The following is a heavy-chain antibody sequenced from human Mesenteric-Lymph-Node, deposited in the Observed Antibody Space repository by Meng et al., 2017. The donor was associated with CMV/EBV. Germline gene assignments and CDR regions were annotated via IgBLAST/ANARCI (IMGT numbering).Heavy chain of an antibody. D-gene: IGHD2-2*01. CDR2: IAWNSGTI. CDR1: GFTFDDFA. Sequence: SLKISCTGSGFTFDDFAMQWVRQAPGKGLEWVSGIAWNSGTIGYADSVKGRFTISRDNAKNSLYLQMNSLRAEDMALYYCAKGYCSSTSCYQDYWGQGTLVTVSS. J-gene: IGHJ4*02. V-gene: IGHV3-9*03. CDR3: AKGYCSSTSCYQDY.